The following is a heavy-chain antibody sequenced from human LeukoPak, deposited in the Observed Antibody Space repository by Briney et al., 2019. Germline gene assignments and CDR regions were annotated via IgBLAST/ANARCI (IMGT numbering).Heavy chain of an antibody. CDR3: ARRGSPVRPLDY. V-gene: IGHV3-23*01. J-gene: IGHJ4*02. CDR2: MKGGGGDT. CDR1: GFSFSSYA. D-gene: IGHD1-26*01. Sequence: PGGSLRLSCAASGFSFSSYAMSWVRQAPARGLEWVSSMKGGGGDTFYADFVKGRFTLSRDDSRNTVYLQMNSLRAEDTAVYYCARRGSPVRPLDYWGQGTLVTVSS.